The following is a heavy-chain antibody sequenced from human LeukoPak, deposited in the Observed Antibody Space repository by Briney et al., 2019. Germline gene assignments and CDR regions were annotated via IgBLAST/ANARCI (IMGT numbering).Heavy chain of an antibody. Sequence: GGSLRLSCAASGFTFSSYWIHWVRQAPGMGLVWVSRTSNDEISTTYADSVKGRFTISRDNAKNTVYLQMSSLRAEETAVYYCVKVGKWEPSGPFDYWGQGTLVTVSS. J-gene: IGHJ4*02. CDR2: TSNDEIST. CDR1: GFTFSSYW. V-gene: IGHV3-74*03. CDR3: VKVGKWEPSGPFDY. D-gene: IGHD1-26*01.